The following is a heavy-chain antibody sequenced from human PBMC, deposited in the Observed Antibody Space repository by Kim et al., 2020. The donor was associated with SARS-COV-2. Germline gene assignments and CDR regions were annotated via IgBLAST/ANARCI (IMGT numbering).Heavy chain of an antibody. CDR3: ARRGPYGDEDYYYYGMDV. Sequence: KGRITISRENAKNSLYLQMNSLRAGDTAVYYCARRGPYGDEDYYYYGMDVWGQGTTVTVSS. V-gene: IGHV3-13*01. J-gene: IGHJ6*02. D-gene: IGHD4-17*01.